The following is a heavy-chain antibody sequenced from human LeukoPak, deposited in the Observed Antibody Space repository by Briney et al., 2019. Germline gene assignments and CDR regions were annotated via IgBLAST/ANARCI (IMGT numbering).Heavy chain of an antibody. V-gene: IGHV4-59*08. CDR2: IDNTWST. D-gene: IGHD6-19*01. Sequence: SETLSLTCAVSGSSFSGSCWSWIRQPPGKGLEWIACIDNTWSTYYNPSLKSRVTISVDTSKNQFSLKLSSVTAADTAVYYCARHDRLRPYSSGWYSFGWGQGTLVTVSS. J-gene: IGHJ4*02. CDR1: GSSFSGSC. CDR3: ARHDRLRPYSSGWYSFG.